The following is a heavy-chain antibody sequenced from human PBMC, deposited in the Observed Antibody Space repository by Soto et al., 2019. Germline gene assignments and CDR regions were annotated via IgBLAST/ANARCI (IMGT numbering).Heavy chain of an antibody. CDR1: GGSISSYY. J-gene: IGHJ4*02. D-gene: IGHD3-22*01. CDR3: ARGRVIWSFWSF. CDR2: IYYSGST. Sequence: PSETLSLTCTVSGGSISSYYWSWIRQPPGKGLEWIGYIYYSGSTNYNPSPKSRVTISVDTSKNQFSLKLTSVTAADTAVYYCARGRVIWSFWSFWGQGTLVTVSS. V-gene: IGHV4-59*12.